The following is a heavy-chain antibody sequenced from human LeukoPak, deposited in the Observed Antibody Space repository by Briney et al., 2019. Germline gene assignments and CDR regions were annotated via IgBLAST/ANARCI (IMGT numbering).Heavy chain of an antibody. D-gene: IGHD3-22*01. J-gene: IGHJ4*02. V-gene: IGHV3-48*03. Sequence: GGSLRLSCAASGFTFSSYEMNWVRQAPGKGLEWVSYISSSGSTIYYADSVKGRFTISRDNAKNSLYLQMNSLRAEDTAVYYCARTLYYYGSSGYWEYFDYWGQGTLVTVSS. CDR1: GFTFSSYE. CDR2: ISSSGSTI. CDR3: ARTLYYYGSSGYWEYFDY.